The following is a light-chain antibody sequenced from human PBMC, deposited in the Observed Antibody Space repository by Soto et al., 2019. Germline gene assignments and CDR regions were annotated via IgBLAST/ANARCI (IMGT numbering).Light chain of an antibody. CDR3: SSYTSVTSTPVV. J-gene: IGLJ2*01. CDR1: SSNIGGSNS. V-gene: IGLV2-14*01. CDR2: DVS. Sequence: QSALTQPASVSGSPGQSITISCTGTSSNIGGSNSISWYQQHPGKAPKLLIYDVSNWPSGVSNRFSGSKSGNTASLTISGLQAEDEAKYYCSSYTSVTSTPVVFGGGTKLTVL.